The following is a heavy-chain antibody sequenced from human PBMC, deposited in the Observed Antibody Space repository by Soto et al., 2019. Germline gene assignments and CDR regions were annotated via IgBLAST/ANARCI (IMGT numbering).Heavy chain of an antibody. D-gene: IGHD2-15*01. Sequence: QITLKESGPTLVKPTQTLTLTCTFSGFSLSTTGVSVGWIRQPPGKALEWLALIYWDDDKRCNPSLKSRLTITKDTSKNQVVLTMTNMDPVDTATYYCAHRHCSGCSCYNFDYWGLGTLVTVSS. V-gene: IGHV2-5*02. J-gene: IGHJ4*02. CDR1: GFSLSTTGVS. CDR2: IYWDDDK. CDR3: AHRHCSGCSCYNFDY.